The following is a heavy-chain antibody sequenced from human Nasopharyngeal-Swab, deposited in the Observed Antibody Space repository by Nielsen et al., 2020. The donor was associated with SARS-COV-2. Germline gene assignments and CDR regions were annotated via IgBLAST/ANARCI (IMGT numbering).Heavy chain of an antibody. J-gene: IGHJ4*02. V-gene: IGHV1-2*06. D-gene: IGHD3-3*01. Sequence: ASLKVSCKPSGYTFIGYYIHWVRQAPGQGLEWMGRFNPNSGGTNYAQELQGRVTMTGDTSISTAYMELSRVRSDDTAMYYCTRDRGSVYFDSWGQGTLVIVSS. CDR3: TRDRGSVYFDS. CDR1: GYTFIGYY. CDR2: FNPNSGGT.